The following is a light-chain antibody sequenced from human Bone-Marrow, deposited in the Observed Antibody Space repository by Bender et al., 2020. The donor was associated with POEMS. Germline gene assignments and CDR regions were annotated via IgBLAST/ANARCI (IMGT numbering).Light chain of an antibody. CDR3: QAWDSSTQEV. V-gene: IGLV2-14*01. J-gene: IGLJ2*01. Sequence: QSALTQPASVSGSPGQSITISCTGSSSDVGDYNYVSWYQQHPGKAPKLMIYDVSNRPSGVSNRFSGSKSGNTASLTISGLQAEDEADYYCQAWDSSTQEVFGGGTKLTVL. CDR2: DVS. CDR1: SSDVGDYNY.